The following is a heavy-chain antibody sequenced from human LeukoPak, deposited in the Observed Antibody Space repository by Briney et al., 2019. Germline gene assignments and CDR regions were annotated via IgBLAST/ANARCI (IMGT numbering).Heavy chain of an antibody. D-gene: IGHD3-22*01. V-gene: IGHV3-7*04. CDR1: GFTFSSYW. CDR3: ARGWWDYDSRGDTTYYFAY. J-gene: IGHJ4*02. CDR2: IKHDGSEK. Sequence: QPGGSPEFSCAASGFTFSSYWMSWVRQAPGKGLEWVANIKHDGSEKYYVDSVKGRFTISRDNAKNSLYLQMNSLRAEDTAVYYCARGWWDYDSRGDTTYYFAYWGQASLLTLSS.